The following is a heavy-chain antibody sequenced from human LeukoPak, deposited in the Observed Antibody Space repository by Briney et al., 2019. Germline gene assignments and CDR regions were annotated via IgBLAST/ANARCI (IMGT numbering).Heavy chain of an antibody. V-gene: IGHV5-51*01. CDR3: ARPLTGMAAVAY. CDR2: IYPGDSDT. Sequence: GESLKIFCKGSGYSFTTYWIAWVRQMPGKGLEWMGIIYPGDSDTRYSPSFQGQVTISADKSISTAYLQWSSLKASDTAVYFCARPLTGMAAVAYWGQGTLVTVSS. D-gene: IGHD6-13*01. CDR1: GYSFTTYW. J-gene: IGHJ4*02.